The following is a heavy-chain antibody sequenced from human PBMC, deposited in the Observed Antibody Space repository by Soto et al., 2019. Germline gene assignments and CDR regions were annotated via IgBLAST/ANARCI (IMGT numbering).Heavy chain of an antibody. CDR1: GGSFSGYY. D-gene: IGHD1-7*01. Sequence: SETLSLTCAVYGGSFSGYYWSWIRQPPGKGLEWIGEINHSGSTNYNPSLKSRVTISVDTSKNQFSLKLSSVTAADTDVYYCARGIPNWNYGYCFDYWGKGTLVTVSS. V-gene: IGHV4-34*01. CDR2: INHSGST. J-gene: IGHJ4*02. CDR3: ARGIPNWNYGYCFDY.